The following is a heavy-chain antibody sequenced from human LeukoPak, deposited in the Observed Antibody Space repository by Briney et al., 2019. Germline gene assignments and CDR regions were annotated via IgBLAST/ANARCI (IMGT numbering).Heavy chain of an antibody. CDR2: IYYSGST. CDR1: GGSISSYY. V-gene: IGHV4-59*12. J-gene: IGHJ4*02. Sequence: PSETLSLTCTVSGGSISSYYWSWIRQPPGKGLEWIGYIYYSGSTNYNPSLKSRDTISVDTSKNQFSLKLSSVTAADTAVYYCGRVAGAFYYDSSVYNNLPFDYGGQGPLVTVPS. D-gene: IGHD3-22*01. CDR3: GRVAGAFYYDSSVYNNLPFDY.